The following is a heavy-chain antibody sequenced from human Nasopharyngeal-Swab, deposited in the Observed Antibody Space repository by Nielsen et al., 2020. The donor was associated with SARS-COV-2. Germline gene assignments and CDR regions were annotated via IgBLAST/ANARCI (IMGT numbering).Heavy chain of an antibody. J-gene: IGHJ6*02. CDR3: ARAGRGSSSWYVMDYYYGMDV. Sequence: WVRQAPGQGLEWMGWINTNTGHPTYAQGFTGRFVFSLDTSVSTAYLQISSPKAEDTAVYNCARAGRGSSSWYVMDYYYGMDVWGQGTTVTVSS. CDR2: INTNTGHP. V-gene: IGHV7-4-1*02. D-gene: IGHD6-13*01.